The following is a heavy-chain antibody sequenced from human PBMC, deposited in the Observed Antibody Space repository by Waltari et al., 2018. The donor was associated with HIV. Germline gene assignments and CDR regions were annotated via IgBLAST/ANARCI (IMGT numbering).Heavy chain of an antibody. CDR2: MTPSSVNT. Sequence: QVHLVQSGAEVQKPGASVKVSCKASGYSFTSYDINWVRQATGQGLEWMGWMTPSSVNTGSAQKFQGRVTMSRNTSVSTVYMELSTLTSDDTAIYFCARGGSTHTHFAYWGQGTLVTVSS. J-gene: IGHJ4*02. CDR3: ARGGSTHTHFAY. CDR1: GYSFTSYD. V-gene: IGHV1-8*01. D-gene: IGHD1-26*01.